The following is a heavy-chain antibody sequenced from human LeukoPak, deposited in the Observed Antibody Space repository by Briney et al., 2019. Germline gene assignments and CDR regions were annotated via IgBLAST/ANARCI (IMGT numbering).Heavy chain of an antibody. CDR3: ARAQGATRGFHWFDP. CDR2: IYYSGST. D-gene: IGHD5-12*01. V-gene: IGHV4-59*07. Sequence: SDTLSLTCTVSGGSISSYYWSWIRQPPGKGLEWIGYIYYSGSTNYNPSLKSRVTISVDTSKNQFSLKLSSVTAADTAVYYCARAQGATRGFHWFDPWGQGTLVTVSS. J-gene: IGHJ5*02. CDR1: GGSISSYY.